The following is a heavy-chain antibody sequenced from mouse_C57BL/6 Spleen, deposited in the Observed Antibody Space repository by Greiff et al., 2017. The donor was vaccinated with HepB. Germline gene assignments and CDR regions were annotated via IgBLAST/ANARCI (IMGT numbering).Heavy chain of an antibody. CDR3: ARIYYGNYVAMDY. V-gene: IGHV1-59*01. J-gene: IGHJ4*01. D-gene: IGHD2-1*01. CDR2: IDPSDSYT. CDR1: GYTFTSYW. Sequence: QVQLQQPGAELVRPGTSVKLSCKASGYTFTSYWMHWVKQRPGQGLEWIGVIDPSDSYTNYNQKFKGKATLTVDTSSSTAYMQLSSLTSEDSAVYYCARIYYGNYVAMDYWGQGTSVTVSS.